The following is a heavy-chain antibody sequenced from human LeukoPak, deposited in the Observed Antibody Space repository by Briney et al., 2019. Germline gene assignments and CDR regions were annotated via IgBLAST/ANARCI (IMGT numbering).Heavy chain of an antibody. J-gene: IGHJ4*02. V-gene: IGHV3-23*01. Sequence: PGGTLRLSCAASGFTFSSYGMSWVRQAPGKGLEWVSAISGSGGSTYYADSVKGRFTISRDNSKNTLYLQMNSLRAEDTAVYYCAKDLGYYYDSSGYLDYWGQGTLVTVSS. D-gene: IGHD3-22*01. CDR2: ISGSGGST. CDR3: AKDLGYYYDSSGYLDY. CDR1: GFTFSSYG.